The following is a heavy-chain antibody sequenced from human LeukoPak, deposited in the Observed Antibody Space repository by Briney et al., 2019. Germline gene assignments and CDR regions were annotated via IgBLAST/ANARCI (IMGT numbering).Heavy chain of an antibody. CDR3: AQDYVTVAKFFPDAFDI. CDR1: GYTFTGYY. J-gene: IGHJ3*02. V-gene: IGHV1-2*02. Sequence: GASVKVSCKASGYTFTGYYMHWVRQAPGQELEWMGWINPNSGGTNYAQKFQGRVTMTRDTSISTAYMELSRLRSDDTAVYYCAQDYVTVAKFFPDAFDIWGQGTMVTVSS. D-gene: IGHD4-17*01. CDR2: INPNSGGT.